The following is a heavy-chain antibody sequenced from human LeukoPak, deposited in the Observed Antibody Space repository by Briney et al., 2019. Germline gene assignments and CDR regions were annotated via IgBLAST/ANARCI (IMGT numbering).Heavy chain of an antibody. Sequence: PGGSLRLSCAASGFSFSIYAMSWVRQAPGKGLEWVSAISAGGGDTYYAHSVKGRFTISRDNSKNTLYLQMNSLRAEDTAVYYCAKDLYGSGSYYNWGWGSAFDIWGQGTMVTVSS. CDR1: GFSFSIYA. CDR3: AKDLYGSGSYYNWGWGSAFDI. J-gene: IGHJ3*02. CDR2: ISAGGGDT. D-gene: IGHD3-10*01. V-gene: IGHV3-23*01.